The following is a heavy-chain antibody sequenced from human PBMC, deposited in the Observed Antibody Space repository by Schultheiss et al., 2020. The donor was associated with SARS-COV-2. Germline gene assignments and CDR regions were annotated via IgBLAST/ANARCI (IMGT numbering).Heavy chain of an antibody. Sequence: SETLSLTCTVSGGSISSYYWSWIRQPPGKGLEWIGYIYYSGSTNYNPSLKSRVTISVDTSKNQFSLKLSSVTAADTAVYYCARVPPHFWSAYLDYWGQGTLVTVSS. CDR3: ARVPPHFWSAYLDY. D-gene: IGHD3-3*01. CDR1: GGSISSYY. CDR2: IYYSGST. V-gene: IGHV4-59*01. J-gene: IGHJ4*02.